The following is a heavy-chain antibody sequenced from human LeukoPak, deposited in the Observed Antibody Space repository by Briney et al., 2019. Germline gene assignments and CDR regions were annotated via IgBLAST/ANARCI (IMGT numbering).Heavy chain of an antibody. J-gene: IGHJ4*02. CDR1: GFTLSSST. CDR3: AKGTDGEGYYRPFDY. CDR2: INSGGGTT. Sequence: GGSLRLSCAASGFTLSSSTMSWLRQAPGKGLEWVSAINSGGGTTAAESVKGRFTISRDDSKNTPFLQMNSLRAEDTAVYYCAKGTDGEGYYRPFDYWGQGTLVTVSS. D-gene: IGHD3-10*01. V-gene: IGHV3-23*01.